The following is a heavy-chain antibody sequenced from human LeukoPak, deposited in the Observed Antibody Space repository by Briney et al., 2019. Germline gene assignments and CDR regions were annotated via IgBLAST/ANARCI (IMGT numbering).Heavy chain of an antibody. J-gene: IGHJ4*02. Sequence: GASVKVSCKASGGTFSSYAISWVRQAPGQGLEWMGGIIPIFGTANYAQKFQGRVTITTDESTSTAYMELSSLRSEDTAVYYCARAVRGVILALYYFDYWGQGTLVTVSS. D-gene: IGHD3-10*01. CDR3: ARAVRGVILALYYFDY. CDR1: GGTFSSYA. V-gene: IGHV1-69*05. CDR2: IIPIFGTA.